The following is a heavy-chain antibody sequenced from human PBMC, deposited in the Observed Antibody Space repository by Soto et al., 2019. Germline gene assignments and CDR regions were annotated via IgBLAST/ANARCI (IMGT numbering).Heavy chain of an antibody. V-gene: IGHV4-31*03. D-gene: IGHD3-22*01. CDR1: GGSISSGRYY. Sequence: SETLSLTGTVSGGSISSGRYYWSWIRQHPGKGLEWIGYIYYSGSTYYNPSLKSRGTISVDTSKNQFSLKLSSVTAADSAVYYCARGTTMIGPMFDYWGQGTLVTVYS. CDR3: ARGTTMIGPMFDY. CDR2: IYYSGST. J-gene: IGHJ4*02.